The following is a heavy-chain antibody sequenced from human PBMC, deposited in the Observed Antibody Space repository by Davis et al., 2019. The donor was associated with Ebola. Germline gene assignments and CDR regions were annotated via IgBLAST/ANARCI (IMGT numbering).Heavy chain of an antibody. CDR2: SHYSWST. CDR3: ARLVALYDNSGYAYLDY. J-gene: IGHJ4*02. D-gene: IGHD3-22*01. CDR1: GGSISSYY. V-gene: IGHV4-59*01. Sequence: SETLSLTCTVSGGSISSYYWSWVRQPPGKGLEWIGYSHYSWSTNYNPSLKSRVTISTDTSRSQFSLTLSSVTAADTAVYYCARLVALYDNSGYAYLDYWGQGILVTVSS.